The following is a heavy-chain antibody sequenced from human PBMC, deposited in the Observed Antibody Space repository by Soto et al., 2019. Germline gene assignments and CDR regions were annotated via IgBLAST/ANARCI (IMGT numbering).Heavy chain of an antibody. CDR1: GGTFSSYA. Sequence: SVKVSCKASGGTFSSYAISWVRQAPGQGLEWIGRIIPIFGTANYAQKFQGRVTITADESTSTAYMELSSLRSEDTAVYYCARFSYYYDSSGYFASAEYFQHWGQGTLVTVSS. CDR2: IIPIFGTA. D-gene: IGHD3-22*01. V-gene: IGHV1-69*13. J-gene: IGHJ1*01. CDR3: ARFSYYYDSSGYFASAEYFQH.